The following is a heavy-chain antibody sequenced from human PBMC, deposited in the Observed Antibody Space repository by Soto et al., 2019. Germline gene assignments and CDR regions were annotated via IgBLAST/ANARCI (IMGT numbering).Heavy chain of an antibody. J-gene: IGHJ6*02. V-gene: IGHV4-39*01. CDR2: IYYSGST. CDR1: GGSISSSGYY. CDR3: ARHSPFTIFGIDYGMDV. D-gene: IGHD3-3*01. Sequence: SETLSLTCTVSGGSISSSGYYWGWIRQPPGKGLEWIGSIYYSGSTYYNPSLKSRVTISVDTSKNQFSLKLSSVTAADTAVYYCARHSPFTIFGIDYGMDVWGQGTTVTVSS.